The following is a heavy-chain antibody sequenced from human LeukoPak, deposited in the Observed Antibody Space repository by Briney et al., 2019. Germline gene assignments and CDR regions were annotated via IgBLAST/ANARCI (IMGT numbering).Heavy chain of an antibody. V-gene: IGHV3-7*01. D-gene: IGHD2-8*01. Sequence: GGSLRLSCTASGFTFTSYWMTWVRQAPGKGLEWVANIKQDGSEKYVDSVKGRFTISRDNAKNSLYLQMNSLRAEDTAVYYCARALIGYYFDYWGQGTLVTVSS. J-gene: IGHJ4*02. CDR3: ARALIGYYFDY. CDR1: GFTFTSYW. CDR2: IKQDGSEK.